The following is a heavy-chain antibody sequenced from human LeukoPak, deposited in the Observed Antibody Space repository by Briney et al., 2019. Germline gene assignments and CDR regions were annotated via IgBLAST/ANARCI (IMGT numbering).Heavy chain of an antibody. CDR1: GYTFTGYY. J-gene: IGHJ4*02. V-gene: IGHV1-2*02. D-gene: IGHD3-10*01. CDR3: ARGSASESYYSWIDY. Sequence: ASVKVSCKASGYTFTGYYMHWVRQAPGQGLEWMGWINPNSGATDYAQKFQGRVTMTRDTSITTAYMELSSLRSDDTAVYYCARGSASESYYSWIDYWGQGTLVIVSS. CDR2: INPNSGAT.